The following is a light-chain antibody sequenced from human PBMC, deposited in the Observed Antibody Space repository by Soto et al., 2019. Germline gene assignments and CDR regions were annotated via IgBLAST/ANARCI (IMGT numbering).Light chain of an antibody. J-gene: IGKJ4*01. Sequence: ENVLTQSPGTLSLSPGERATLSCRASQSISSSYLAWYQQKPGQTPRLLIYHASNRATGIPDRFSGSGSGTDFTLTISRLVPEDFAVYYCEQYGDSLLTFGGGTQVEIK. CDR3: EQYGDSLLT. CDR2: HAS. V-gene: IGKV3-20*01. CDR1: QSISSSY.